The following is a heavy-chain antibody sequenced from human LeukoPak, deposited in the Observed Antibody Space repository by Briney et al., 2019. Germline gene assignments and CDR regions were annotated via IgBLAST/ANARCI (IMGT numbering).Heavy chain of an antibody. V-gene: IGHV3-9*01. J-gene: IGHJ6*02. CDR3: VKDNRFHYGMHV. CDR1: GHTFNDYA. CDR2: MSWNNGGT. Sequence: GGSLTLSCAVSGHTFNDYAMHWPRHAPRKGLEWVSGMSWNNGGTVYEDPVIGPLSVSTDNDKHSLELQMICLRGEDTRLYYCVKDNRFHYGMHVWGQDTTVTLPS.